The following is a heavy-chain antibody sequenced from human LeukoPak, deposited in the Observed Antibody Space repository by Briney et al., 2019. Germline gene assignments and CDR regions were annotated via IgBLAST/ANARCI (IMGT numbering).Heavy chain of an antibody. CDR1: GFTFSSYA. CDR2: ISGSGGST. D-gene: IGHD4-17*01. J-gene: IGHJ3*02. Sequence: GGSLRLSCAASGFTFSSYAMHWVRQAPGKGLEWVSAISGSGGSTYYADSVKGRFTISRDNSKNTLYLQMNSLRAEDTAVYYCVYLYGDYAFDIWGQGTMVTVSS. CDR3: VYLYGDYAFDI. V-gene: IGHV3-23*01.